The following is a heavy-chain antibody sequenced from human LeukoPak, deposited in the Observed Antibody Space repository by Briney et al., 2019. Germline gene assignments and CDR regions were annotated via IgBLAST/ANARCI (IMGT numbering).Heavy chain of an antibody. Sequence: PSQTLSLTCTVSGGSISSGDYYWSWIRQPPGKGLEWIGYIYYSGSIYYNPSLKSRVTISVDTSKNQFSLKLSSVTAADTAVYYCAGYCSSTSCYPLYYFDYWGQGTLVTVSS. CDR2: IYYSGSI. J-gene: IGHJ4*02. V-gene: IGHV4-30-4*08. D-gene: IGHD2-2*01. CDR3: AGYCSSTSCYPLYYFDY. CDR1: GGSISSGDYY.